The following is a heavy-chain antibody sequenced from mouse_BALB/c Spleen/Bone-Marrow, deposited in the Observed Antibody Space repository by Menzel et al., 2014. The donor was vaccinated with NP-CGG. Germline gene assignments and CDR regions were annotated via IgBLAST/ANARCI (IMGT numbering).Heavy chain of an antibody. D-gene: IGHD1-1*01. CDR3: ARLGNYGYFAY. V-gene: IGHV4-2*02. CDR1: GFDFSRYW. Sequence: EVQLVESGGGLVQPGGSLILSCAASGFDFSRYWMSWARQAPGKGQEWIGEINPGSSTINYTPSLKDKFIISRDNAKXTLCLQMSKVRSEDTAHYYCARLGNYGYFAYGGQGTTLTVSS. J-gene: IGHJ2*01. CDR2: INPGSSTI.